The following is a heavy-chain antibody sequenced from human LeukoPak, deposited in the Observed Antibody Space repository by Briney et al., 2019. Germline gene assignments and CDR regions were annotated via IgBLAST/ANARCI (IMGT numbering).Heavy chain of an antibody. D-gene: IGHD3-22*01. J-gene: IGHJ4*02. CDR1: GYTFTSYY. V-gene: IGHV1-46*01. CDR2: INPSGDST. CDR3: ARDCGNDSSGYYVFDY. Sequence: ASVKVSCKASGYTFTSYYMHWVRQAPGQGLEWMGIINPSGDSTSYAQKFQGRVTMTRDTSTSTVYMELSSLRSEDTAVYYCARDCGNDSSGYYVFDYWGQGTLVTVSS.